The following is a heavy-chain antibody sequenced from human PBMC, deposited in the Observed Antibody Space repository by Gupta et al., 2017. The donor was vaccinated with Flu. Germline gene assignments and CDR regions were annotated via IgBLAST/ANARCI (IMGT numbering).Heavy chain of an antibody. CDR2: IYWDDDK. CDR1: GFSLSTSGVG. J-gene: IGHJ4*02. Sequence: QITLKESGPTLVKSTQTLTLTCTFSGFSLSTSGVGVGWIRQPPGKALEWLALIYWDDDKRYSPSLKSRLTITKDTSKNQVVLTMTNMDPVDTATYYCAHRQAAAGTVSFDYWGQGTLVTVSS. CDR3: AHRQAAAGTVSFDY. V-gene: IGHV2-5*02. D-gene: IGHD6-13*01.